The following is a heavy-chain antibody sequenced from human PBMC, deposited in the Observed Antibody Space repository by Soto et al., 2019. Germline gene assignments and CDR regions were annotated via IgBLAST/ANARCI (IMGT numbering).Heavy chain of an antibody. CDR3: AREVSGCSGGSCYYYYGMDV. J-gene: IGHJ6*02. Sequence: GASVKVSCKASGGTFSSYAISWVRQAPGQGLEWMGGIIPIFGTANYAQKFQGRVTITADKSTSTAYMELSSLRSEDTAVYYCAREVSGCSGGSCYYYYGMDVWGQGTTVTVSS. D-gene: IGHD2-15*01. CDR1: GGTFSSYA. CDR2: IIPIFGTA. V-gene: IGHV1-69*06.